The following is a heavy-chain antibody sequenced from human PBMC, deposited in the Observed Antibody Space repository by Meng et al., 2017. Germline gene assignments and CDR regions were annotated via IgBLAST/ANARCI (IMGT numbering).Heavy chain of an antibody. V-gene: IGHV4-61*01. CDR3: ARGVLLFYGGMSQYYYGMDV. Sequence: SETLSLTCTVSGGSVSSGSYYWSRIRQPPGKGLEWIGYIYYSGSTNYNPSLKSRVTISVDTSKNQFSLKLSSVTAADTAVYYCARGVLLFYGGMSQYYYGMDVWGQGTTVTGSS. J-gene: IGHJ6*02. CDR2: IYYSGST. CDR1: GGSVSSGSYY. D-gene: IGHD4-23*01.